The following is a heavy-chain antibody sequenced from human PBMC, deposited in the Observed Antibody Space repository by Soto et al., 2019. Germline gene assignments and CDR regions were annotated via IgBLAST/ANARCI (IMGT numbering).Heavy chain of an antibody. CDR2: IYPGDSDT. V-gene: IGHV5-51*01. D-gene: IGHD1-26*01. Sequence: GECLKISCQGSGYSFTSYWIGWVRQMPGKGLEWMGIIYPGDSDTRYSPSFQGQVTISADKSISTAFLQWSSLKASDTAMYYCARLPTWYRGSYLDYRGQGALVTVSS. CDR1: GYSFTSYW. CDR3: ARLPTWYRGSYLDY. J-gene: IGHJ4*02.